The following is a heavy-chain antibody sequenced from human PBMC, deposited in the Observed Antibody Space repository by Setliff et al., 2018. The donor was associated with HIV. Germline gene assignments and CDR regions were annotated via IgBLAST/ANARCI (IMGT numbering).Heavy chain of an antibody. CDR1: GDSVSSRSYY. CDR2: IYYSGST. CDR3: ARGPSGRAPAPARAPHYYGLDL. D-gene: IGHD2-2*01. Sequence: SETLSLTCTVSGDSVSSRSYYWSWIRQPPGEGLEWIGYIYYSGSTNYNPSLKSRVTISVDTSKNQFSLKLSSVTAADTAVYYCARGPSGRAPAPARAPHYYGLDLWGPGTTVTVSS. J-gene: IGHJ6*01. V-gene: IGHV4-61*01.